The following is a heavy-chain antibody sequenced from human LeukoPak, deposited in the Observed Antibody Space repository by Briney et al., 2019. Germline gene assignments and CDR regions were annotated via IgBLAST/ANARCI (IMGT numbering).Heavy chain of an antibody. CDR3: ASPSAALVVITNYYGMDV. D-gene: IGHD3-22*01. CDR2: IYSGGST. J-gene: IGHJ6*02. Sequence: PGGSLRLSCAASGFTVSSNYMGWVRQAPGKGLEWVSVIYSGGSTYYADSVKGRFTISRDNSKNTLYLQMNSLRAEDTAVYYCASPSAALVVITNYYGMDVWGQGTTVTVSS. CDR1: GFTVSSNY. V-gene: IGHV3-53*01.